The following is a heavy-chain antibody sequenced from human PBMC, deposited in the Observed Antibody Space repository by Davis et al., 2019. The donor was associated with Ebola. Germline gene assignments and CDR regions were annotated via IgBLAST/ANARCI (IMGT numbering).Heavy chain of an antibody. CDR1: GFTFSSYA. Sequence: GGSLRLSCAASGFTFSSYAMHWVRQAPGKGLEWVSYISSSGSTIYYADSVKGRFTISRDNAKNSLYLQMNSLRAEDTAVYYCARVREYGMDVWGKGTTVTVSS. V-gene: IGHV3-48*04. CDR3: ARVREYGMDV. J-gene: IGHJ6*04. D-gene: IGHD1-26*01. CDR2: ISSSGSTI.